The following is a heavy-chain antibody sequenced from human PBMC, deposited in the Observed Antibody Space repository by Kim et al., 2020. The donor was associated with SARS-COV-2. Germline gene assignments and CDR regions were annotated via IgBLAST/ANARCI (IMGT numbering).Heavy chain of an antibody. J-gene: IGHJ4*02. CDR3: ARAYGSGSLNY. D-gene: IGHD3-10*01. V-gene: IGHV4-59*01. Sequence: SETLSLTCTVSGGSISSYYWSWIRQPPGKGLEWIGYIYYSGSTNYNPSLKSRVTISVDTSKNQFSLKLSSVTAADTAVYYCARAYGSGSLNYWGQGTLVTFSS. CDR1: GGSISSYY. CDR2: IYYSGST.